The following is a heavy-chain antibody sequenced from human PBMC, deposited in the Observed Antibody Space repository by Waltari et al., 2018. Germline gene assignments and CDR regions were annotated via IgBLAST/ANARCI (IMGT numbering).Heavy chain of an antibody. J-gene: IGHJ4*02. CDR1: GVSFSSYV. CDR3: AKGLALGTYKFYFEY. CDR2: ITAGGSST. D-gene: IGHD3-10*01. Sequence: EVQLLESGGDLVQPGGSLRLSRDASGVSFSSYVMPWVRQAPGGGLEWVAGITAGGSSTYYADSVKGRFTISRDNSNNALYLQMNTLRAEDTAVYYCAKGLALGTYKFYFEYWGQGTLVTVSS. V-gene: IGHV3-23*03.